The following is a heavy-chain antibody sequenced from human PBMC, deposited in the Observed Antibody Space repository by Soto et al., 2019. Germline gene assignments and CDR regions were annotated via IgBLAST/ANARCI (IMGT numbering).Heavy chain of an antibody. D-gene: IGHD2-15*01. J-gene: IGHJ4*02. CDR1: GFTFVNYG. CDR3: AKDKGAKVVTWPDY. V-gene: IGHV3-23*01. Sequence: PGGSLRLSCAASGFTFVNYGMTWVRQAPGKGLEWVSSISGSGTGTYYADSVKGRFTISRDNPKNTLYLQMKSLSAEDTAIYYCAKDKGAKVVTWPDYWGQGTLVTVSS. CDR2: ISGSGTGT.